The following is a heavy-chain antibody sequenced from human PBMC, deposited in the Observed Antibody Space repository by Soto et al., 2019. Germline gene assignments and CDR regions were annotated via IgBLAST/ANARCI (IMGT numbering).Heavy chain of an antibody. D-gene: IGHD3-22*01. CDR3: AKDIIVVVTQGEFDH. Sequence: PGGSLRLSCTASGFTFSSYAMSWVHQAPGKGLEWVSGISGGGDMTYYADSVKGRFTISRDNSKNTLYLQMNSLRAEDTAVYYCAKDIIVVVTQGEFDHWGQGXLVT. V-gene: IGHV3-23*01. J-gene: IGHJ4*02. CDR2: ISGGGDMT. CDR1: GFTFSSYA.